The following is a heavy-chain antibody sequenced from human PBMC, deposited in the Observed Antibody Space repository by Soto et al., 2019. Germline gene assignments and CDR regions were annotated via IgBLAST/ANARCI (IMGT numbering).Heavy chain of an antibody. V-gene: IGHV4-31*03. CDR2: IYYSGST. CDR3: ARERGAPGDYVAGVWYYGMAV. Sequence: ASETLSLTCTVSGGSISSGGYYWSWIRQHPGKGLEWIGYIYYSGSTYYNPSLKSRVTISVDTSKNQFSLKLSSVPAADTAVYYCARERGAPGDYVAGVWYYGMAVWGPGTTVTVPS. CDR1: GGSISSGGYY. J-gene: IGHJ6*02. D-gene: IGHD4-17*01.